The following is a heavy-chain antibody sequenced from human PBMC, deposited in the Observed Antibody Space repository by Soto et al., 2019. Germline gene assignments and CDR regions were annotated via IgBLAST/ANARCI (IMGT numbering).Heavy chain of an antibody. CDR1: GGSISSSSYY. Sequence: SETLSLTCTFSGGSISSSSYYWGWIRQPPGKGLEWIGSIYYSGSTYYNPSLKSRVTISVDTSKNQFSLKLSSVTAADTAVYYCARTGIAASSWGQGTLVTVSS. J-gene: IGHJ5*02. CDR3: ARTGIAASS. D-gene: IGHD6-25*01. V-gene: IGHV4-39*01. CDR2: IYYSGST.